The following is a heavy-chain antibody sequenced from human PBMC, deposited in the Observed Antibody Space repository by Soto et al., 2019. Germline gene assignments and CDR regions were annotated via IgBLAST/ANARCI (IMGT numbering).Heavy chain of an antibody. CDR3: AKGRSSSLWYFDL. CDR1: GFTFSSYG. CDR2: ISYDGSNK. J-gene: IGHJ2*01. V-gene: IGHV3-30*18. Sequence: QVQLVESGGGVVQPGRSLRLSCAASGFTFSSYGMHWVRQAPGKGLEWVAVISYDGSNKYYADSVKGRFTISRDNSKNTLYLQMNSLRAEDTAVYYCAKGRSSSLWYFDLWGRGTLVTVSS. D-gene: IGHD6-6*01.